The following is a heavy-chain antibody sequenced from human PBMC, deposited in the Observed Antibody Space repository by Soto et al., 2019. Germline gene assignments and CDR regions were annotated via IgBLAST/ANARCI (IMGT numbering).Heavy chain of an antibody. CDR1: GYTVTSYD. J-gene: IGHJ6*02. Sequence: ASVKVSCKASGYTVTSYDINWVRQATGQGLEWMGWMNPNSGNTGYAQKFQGRVTMTRNTTISTAYMELSSLRSEDTAVYYCARGPPGYSNYGYVWGSYRNYYGMDVWGQGTTVTVSS. V-gene: IGHV1-8*01. CDR2: MNPNSGNT. CDR3: ARGPPGYSNYGYVWGSYRNYYGMDV. D-gene: IGHD3-16*02.